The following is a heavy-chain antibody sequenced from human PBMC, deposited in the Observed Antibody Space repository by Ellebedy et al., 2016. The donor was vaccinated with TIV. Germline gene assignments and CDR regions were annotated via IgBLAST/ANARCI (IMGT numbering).Heavy chain of an antibody. CDR1: GFTFSSYG. CDR2: ISSSSSYI. CDR3: AKELGWYHFDY. V-gene: IGHV3-21*01. J-gene: IGHJ4*02. D-gene: IGHD6-19*01. Sequence: GGSLRLSCAASGFTFSSYGMHWVRQAPGKGLEWVSSISSSSSYIYYADSVKGRFTISRDNAKNSLYLQMNSLRAEDTAVYYCAKELGWYHFDYWGQGTLVTVSS.